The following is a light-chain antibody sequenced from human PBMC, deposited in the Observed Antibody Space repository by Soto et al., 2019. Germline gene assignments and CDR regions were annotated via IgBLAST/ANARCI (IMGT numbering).Light chain of an antibody. CDR3: QQRSNWPPIT. CDR2: DAT. Sequence: EIVLTQSPATLSLSPGERATLSCRASQSVSSYLAWYQQKPGQAPRLLIYDATNRATGIPARFSGAGSGTYFTLTISSLEPEDFAVYYCQQRSNWPPITFGQGTRPEIK. J-gene: IGKJ5*01. CDR1: QSVSSY. V-gene: IGKV3-11*01.